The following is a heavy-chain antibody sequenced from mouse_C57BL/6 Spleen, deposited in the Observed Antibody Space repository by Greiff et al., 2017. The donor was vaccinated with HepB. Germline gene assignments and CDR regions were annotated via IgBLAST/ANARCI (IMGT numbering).Heavy chain of an antibody. Sequence: EVQLQQSGPELVKPGASVKISCKASGYSFTGYYMNWVKQSPEKSLEWIGEINPSTGGTTYNQKFKAKATLTVDKSSSTAYMQLKSLTSEDSAVYYCARGDGYDDYAMDYWGQGTSVTVSS. CDR2: INPSTGGT. J-gene: IGHJ4*01. CDR3: ARGDGYDDYAMDY. V-gene: IGHV1-42*01. D-gene: IGHD2-2*01. CDR1: GYSFTGYY.